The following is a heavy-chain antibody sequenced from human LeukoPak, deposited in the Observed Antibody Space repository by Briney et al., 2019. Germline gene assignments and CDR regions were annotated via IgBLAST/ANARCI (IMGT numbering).Heavy chain of an antibody. D-gene: IGHD6-13*01. CDR2: IYYSGST. V-gene: IGHV4-38-2*02. Sequence: SETLSLTCTVSGYSISSDYYWGWIRQPPGKGLEWIGSIYYSGSTYYNPSLKSRVTISVDTSKNQFSLKLSSVTAADTAVYYCARLRYSRPFDYWGQGTLVTVSS. J-gene: IGHJ4*02. CDR1: GYSISSDYY. CDR3: ARLRYSRPFDY.